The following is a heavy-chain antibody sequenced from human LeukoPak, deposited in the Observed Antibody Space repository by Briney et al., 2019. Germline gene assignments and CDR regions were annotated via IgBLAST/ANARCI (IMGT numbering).Heavy chain of an antibody. D-gene: IGHD1-1*01. Sequence: GGSLRLSCAASGFPFSNFEMNWVREAPGKGLEWVSYISNSARTIFYADSVKGRFTISRDNAKKSLYLQMNSLRVEDTAVYYCARVYPTGYFYYMDVWGIGATVTVS. CDR3: ARVYPTGYFYYMDV. V-gene: IGHV3-48*03. CDR1: GFPFSNFE. J-gene: IGHJ6*03. CDR2: ISNSARTI.